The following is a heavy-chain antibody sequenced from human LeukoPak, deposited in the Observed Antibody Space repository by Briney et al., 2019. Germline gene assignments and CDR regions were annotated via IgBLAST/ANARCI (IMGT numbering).Heavy chain of an antibody. CDR1: GFTFSDYY. CDR2: ISSSGSTI. D-gene: IGHD6-13*01. V-gene: IGHV3-11*04. Sequence: PGGSLRLSCAASGFTFSDYYMSWIRQAPGKGLEWVSYISSSGSTIYYADSVKGRFTISRDNAKNSLYLQMSSLRVEDTAVYYCAREHTIAATGTHWFAPWGQGTLVTVSS. J-gene: IGHJ5*02. CDR3: AREHTIAATGTHWFAP.